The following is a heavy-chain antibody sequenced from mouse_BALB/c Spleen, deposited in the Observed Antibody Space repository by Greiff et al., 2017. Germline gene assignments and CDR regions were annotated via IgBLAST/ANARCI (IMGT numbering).Heavy chain of an antibody. CDR1: GYTFTDYE. CDR3: TIYYGIPFAY. J-gene: IGHJ3*01. D-gene: IGHD2-1*01. CDR2: IDPETGGT. V-gene: IGHV1-15*01. Sequence: QVQLKQSGAELVRPGASVTLSCKASGYTFTDYEMHWVKQTPVHGLEWIGAIDPETGGTAYNQKFKGKATLTADKSSSTAYMELRSLTSEDSAVYYCTIYYGIPFAYWGQGTLVTVSA.